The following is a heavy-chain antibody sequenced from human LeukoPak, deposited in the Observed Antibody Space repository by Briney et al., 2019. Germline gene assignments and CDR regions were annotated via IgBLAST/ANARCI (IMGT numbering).Heavy chain of an antibody. J-gene: IGHJ5*02. V-gene: IGHV4-34*01. Sequence: PSETLSLTCAVYGGSFSGYYWSWIRQPPGKGLEWIGEINHSGSTNYNPSLKSRVTISVDTSKNQFSLKLSSVTAADTAVYYCARRVYSGSPRFDPWGQGTLVTVSS. D-gene: IGHD1-26*01. CDR3: ARRVYSGSPRFDP. CDR1: GGSFSGYY. CDR2: INHSGST.